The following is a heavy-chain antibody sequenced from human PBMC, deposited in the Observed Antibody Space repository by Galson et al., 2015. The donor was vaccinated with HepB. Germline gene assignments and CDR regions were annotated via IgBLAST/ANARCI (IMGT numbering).Heavy chain of an antibody. CDR2: INHSGST. D-gene: IGHD1-26*01. CDR1: GGSFSGYY. V-gene: IGHV4-34*01. J-gene: IGHJ4*02. CDR3: ARRRSEGAVFDY. Sequence: SETLSLTCAVYGGSFSGYYWSWIRQPPGKGLEWMGEINHSGSTNYNPSLKSRVTISVDTSKNQFSLKLSSVTAADTAVYYCARRRSEGAVFDYWGQGTLVTVSS.